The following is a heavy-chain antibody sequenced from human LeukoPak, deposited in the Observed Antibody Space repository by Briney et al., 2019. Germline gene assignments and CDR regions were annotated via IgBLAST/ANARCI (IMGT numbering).Heavy chain of an antibody. CDR2: IFYSGST. J-gene: IGHJ2*01. D-gene: IGHD2-15*01. V-gene: IGHV4-39*07. CDR3: ARETSDCSGGSCYNWYFDL. Sequence: SETLSLTCTVSSGSISTSNYYWGWVRQPPGKALEWIGNIFYSGSTYYSPSLKSRVTISLDTSRNQFSLKLNSVTAADTAVYYCARETSDCSGGSCYNWYFDLRGRGTLVTVSS. CDR1: SGSISTSNYY.